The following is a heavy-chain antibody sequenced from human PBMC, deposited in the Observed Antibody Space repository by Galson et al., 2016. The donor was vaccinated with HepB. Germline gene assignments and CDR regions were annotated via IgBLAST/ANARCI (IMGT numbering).Heavy chain of an antibody. CDR1: GFTFSSYA. CDR3: AKGGYSGSGSYYHVF. J-gene: IGHJ4*02. Sequence: SLRLSCAASGFTFSSYAMSWVRQAPGKELEWVSSLDGSGYSTYYADSVKGRFTLSRDNSKNTLYLRMSSLRAEDTAVYYCAKGGYSGSGSYYHVFWGQGTLVTVSS. CDR2: LDGSGYST. D-gene: IGHD3-10*01. V-gene: IGHV3-23*01.